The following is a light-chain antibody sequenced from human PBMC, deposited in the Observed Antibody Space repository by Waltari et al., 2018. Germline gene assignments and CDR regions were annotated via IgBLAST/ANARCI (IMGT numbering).Light chain of an antibody. CDR2: GAS. V-gene: IGKV3-20*01. J-gene: IGKJ3*01. CDR1: QSVRSSY. Sequence: ETVLTQSPGTLSLSPGERATLSCRASQSVRSSYLAWYQQKPGQAPRLLIYGASSRATGIPDRFSVSRSGTDFTLTISRLEPEDFAVYYCQQYVNTRLTFGPGTKVDIK. CDR3: QQYVNTRLT.